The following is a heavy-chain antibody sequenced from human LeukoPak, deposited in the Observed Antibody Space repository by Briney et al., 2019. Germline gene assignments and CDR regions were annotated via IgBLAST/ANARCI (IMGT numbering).Heavy chain of an antibody. V-gene: IGHV4-4*02. D-gene: IGHD5-12*01. J-gene: IGHJ4*02. CDR2: ISHNGNT. CDR3: ARDGYSAYDRDLDH. Sequence: PSETLSLTCTISGASISDTNWWTWVRQPPGKGLEWIGEISHNGNTNYSPSLKSRVTISVDKSKNQFSLRPDSVTAADTAVYYCARDGYSAYDRDLDHWGQGALVTVSS. CDR1: GASISDTNW.